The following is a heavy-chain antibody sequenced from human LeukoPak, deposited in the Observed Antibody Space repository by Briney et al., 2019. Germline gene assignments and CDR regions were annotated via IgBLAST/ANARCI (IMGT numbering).Heavy chain of an antibody. D-gene: IGHD1-26*01. CDR1: GGSFSGYY. CDR2: INHSGNT. Sequence: SETLSLTCAVYGGSFSGYYWSWIRQPPGKGLEWIGEINHSGNTNSNPSLKSRVTISVDTSKNQFSLKLSSVTPADTAVYYCARGGNYWPQWWFDPWGRGTLVSVSS. J-gene: IGHJ5*02. CDR3: ARGGNYWPQWWFDP. V-gene: IGHV4-34*01.